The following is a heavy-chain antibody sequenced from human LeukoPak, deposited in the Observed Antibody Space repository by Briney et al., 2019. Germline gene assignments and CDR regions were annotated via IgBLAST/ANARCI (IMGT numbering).Heavy chain of an antibody. D-gene: IGHD3-10*01. CDR2: IKQDGSEK. CDR1: GFTFSSYW. Sequence: GGSLRLSCAASGFTFSSYWMSWVRQAPGKGLEWVANIKQDGSEKCYVDSVKGRFTISRDNAKNSLYLQMNSLRAEDTAVYYCARDLRRYYGSGSSDYWGQGTLVTVSS. CDR3: ARDLRRYYGSGSSDY. J-gene: IGHJ4*02. V-gene: IGHV3-7*01.